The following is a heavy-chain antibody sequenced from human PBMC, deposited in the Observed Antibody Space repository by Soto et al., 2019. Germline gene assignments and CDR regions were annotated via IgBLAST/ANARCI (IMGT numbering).Heavy chain of an antibody. V-gene: IGHV3-23*01. CDR2: ISHVDPST. J-gene: IGHJ4*02. D-gene: IGHD3-10*01. CDR1: GFTFNNYG. CDR3: AKFPGSTFNPLVF. Sequence: QLLESGGGLVQPGGSLRLSCAASGFTFNNYGMTWVRQAPGKGLEWVSAISHVDPSTYYADSVKGRFTISRNNTKNTLFLEMNRLRVDDSAINYCAKFPGSTFNPLVFWGQG.